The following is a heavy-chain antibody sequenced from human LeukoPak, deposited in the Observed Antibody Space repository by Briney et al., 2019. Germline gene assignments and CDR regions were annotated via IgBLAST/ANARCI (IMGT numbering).Heavy chain of an antibody. CDR2: ISYDGSNK. CDR1: GFTFSSYG. D-gene: IGHD4-23*01. Sequence: PGGSLRLSCAASGFTFSSYGMHWVRQAPGKGLEWVAVISYDGSNKYYADSVKGRFTISRDNSKNTLYLQMNSLKTEDTAVYYCTTAPYGTVVTLDYWGQGTLVTVSS. J-gene: IGHJ4*02. V-gene: IGHV3-30*03. CDR3: TTAPYGTVVTLDY.